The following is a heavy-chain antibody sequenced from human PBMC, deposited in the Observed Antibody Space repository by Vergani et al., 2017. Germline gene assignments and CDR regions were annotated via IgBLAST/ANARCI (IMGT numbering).Heavy chain of an antibody. J-gene: IGHJ6*03. V-gene: IGHV3-53*02. Sequence: EVQLVETGGGLIQPGGSLRLSCAASGFTVSSTYMSWVRQAPGKGLEWVSVIYSGGSTYYADSVKGRFTISRDNSKNTLYLQMNSLRAEDTAMYFCARVSPDYYYMDVWGKGTTVTVSS. CDR3: ARVSPDYYYMDV. CDR2: IYSGGST. CDR1: GFTVSSTY.